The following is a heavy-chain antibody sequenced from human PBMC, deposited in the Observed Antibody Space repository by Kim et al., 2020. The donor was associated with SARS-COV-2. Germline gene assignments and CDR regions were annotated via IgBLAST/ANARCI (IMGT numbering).Heavy chain of an antibody. D-gene: IGHD3-10*01. V-gene: IGHV3-15*01. J-gene: IGHJ5*02. Sequence: TDYAAPVKGRFTISRDDSKNTLYLQMNSLKTEDTAVYYCTTVVTMVRGDPWGQGTLVTVSS. CDR2: T. CDR3: TTVVTMVRGDP.